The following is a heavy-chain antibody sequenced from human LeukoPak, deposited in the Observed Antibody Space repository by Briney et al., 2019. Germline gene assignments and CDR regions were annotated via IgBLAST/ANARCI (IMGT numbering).Heavy chain of an antibody. D-gene: IGHD2-8*01. Sequence: ASVRVSCKASGYTFTSYAMHWLRQAPGQRLEWMGWINAGNGNTKYSQKFQGRVTITRDTSASTAYMELSSLRSEDTAVYYCARDRPNPGSFAFDIWGQGQWSPSLQ. CDR1: GYTFTSYA. CDR3: ARDRPNPGSFAFDI. J-gene: IGHJ3*02. V-gene: IGHV1-3*01. CDR2: INAGNGNT.